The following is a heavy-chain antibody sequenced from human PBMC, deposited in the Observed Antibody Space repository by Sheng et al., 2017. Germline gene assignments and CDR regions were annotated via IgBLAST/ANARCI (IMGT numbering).Heavy chain of an antibody. CDR2: ISENGGRR. D-gene: IGHD3-3*01. V-gene: IGHV3-48*03. Sequence: DVHLVASGGGLVQPGWSLRLSCASSGFTFENLQMNWVRQAPGKGLEWVSYISENGGRRSYADSVKGRFTISRDNVESSLNLQMESLRVEDTATYYCVPDFWSGIFDSWGQGTLVTV. CDR3: VPDFWSGIFDS. J-gene: IGHJ4*02. CDR1: GFTFENLQ.